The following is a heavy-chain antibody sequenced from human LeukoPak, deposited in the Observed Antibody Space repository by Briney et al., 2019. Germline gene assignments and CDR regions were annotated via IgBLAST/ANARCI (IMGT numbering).Heavy chain of an antibody. D-gene: IGHD6-13*01. Sequence: PGGSLRLSCAASGFTFSSYAMSWVRQAPGKGLEWVSGISGRGGGTYYADSVKGRFTISRDNSKNTLYLQMNSLRAEDTAVYYCAKESIAAAVWYYYYGMDVWGQGTTVTVSS. CDR3: AKESIAAAVWYYYYGMDV. V-gene: IGHV3-23*01. J-gene: IGHJ6*02. CDR2: ISGRGGGT. CDR1: GFTFSSYA.